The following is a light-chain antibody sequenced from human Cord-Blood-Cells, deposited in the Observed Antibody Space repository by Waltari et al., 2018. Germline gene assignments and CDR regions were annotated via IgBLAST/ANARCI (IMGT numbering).Light chain of an antibody. CDR1: SSDVGGSNH. CDR3: SSYTSSSPVV. CDR2: DVS. V-gene: IGLV2-14*01. J-gene: IGLJ2*01. Sequence: QPALTQPASVSGSSGRSITISCTGPSSDVGGSNHVSWYQQHTGKAPKLMIYDVSNRPSGVSSRFSGSKSGNTASLTISGLQAEDEADYYCSSYTSSSPVVFGGGTKLTVL.